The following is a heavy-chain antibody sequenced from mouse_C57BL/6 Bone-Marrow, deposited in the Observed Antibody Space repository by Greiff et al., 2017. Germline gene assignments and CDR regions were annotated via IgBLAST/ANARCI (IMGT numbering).Heavy chain of an antibody. Sequence: VQLQQSGAELARPGASVKLSCKASGYTFTSYGISWVKQRTGQGLEWIGEIYPRSGNTYYNEKFKGKATLTADKSSSTAYMELRSLTSDDSAVYFCARWSSYDGYLDYWGQGTTLTVSS. V-gene: IGHV1-81*01. CDR3: ARWSSYDGYLDY. D-gene: IGHD2-3*01. CDR2: IYPRSGNT. CDR1: GYTFTSYG. J-gene: IGHJ2*01.